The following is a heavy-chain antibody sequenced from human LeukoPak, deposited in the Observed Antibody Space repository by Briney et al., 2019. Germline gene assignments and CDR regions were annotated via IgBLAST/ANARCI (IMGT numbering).Heavy chain of an antibody. CDR2: IYHSGST. J-gene: IGHJ5*02. V-gene: IGHV4-38-2*02. CDR1: GYSISSGYY. CDR3: ARDVGPPRGYCSSTSCFSPLFDP. D-gene: IGHD2-2*01. Sequence: SETLSLTCAVSGYSISSGYYWGWIRQPPGQGLAWIGSIYHSGSTYYNPSLKSRVTISVDTSKNQFSLKLSSVTAADTAVYYCARDVGPPRGYCSSTSCFSPLFDPWGQGTLVTVSS.